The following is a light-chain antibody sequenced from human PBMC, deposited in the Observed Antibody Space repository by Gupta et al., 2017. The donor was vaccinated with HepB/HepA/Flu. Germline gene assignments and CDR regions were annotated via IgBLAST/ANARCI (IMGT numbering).Light chain of an antibody. J-gene: IGKJ4*01. CDR1: QSIVIY. Sequence: DILMTQSPSSLSASVGDRVTITCRASQSIVIYLSWYQQKPGKAPKLLIYAASKWQSGVPSRFSGSGSGTDFTLTSSSLQPEDFANYYWQQSYSITTFGGGTKVEIK. CDR2: AAS. V-gene: IGKV1-39*01. CDR3: QQSYSITT.